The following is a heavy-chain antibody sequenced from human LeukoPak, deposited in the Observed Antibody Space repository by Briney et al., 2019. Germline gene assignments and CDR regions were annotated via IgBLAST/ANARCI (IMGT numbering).Heavy chain of an antibody. CDR3: AKDPVVRGVIRAGFDY. CDR2: ISYDGSNK. J-gene: IGHJ4*02. V-gene: IGHV3-30*18. Sequence: PGGSLRLSCAASGFTFSSYGMHWVRQAPGKGLEWVAVISYDGSNKYYADSVKGRFTISRDNSKNTLYLQMNSLRAEDTAVYYCAKDPVVRGVIRAGFDYWGQGTLVTVSS. CDR1: GFTFSSYG. D-gene: IGHD3-10*01.